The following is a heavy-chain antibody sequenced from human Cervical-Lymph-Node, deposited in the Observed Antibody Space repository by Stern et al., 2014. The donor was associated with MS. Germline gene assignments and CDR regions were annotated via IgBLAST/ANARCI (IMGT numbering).Heavy chain of an antibody. CDR2: IWYDGSNK. J-gene: IGHJ6*02. V-gene: IGHV3-33*01. CDR1: GFTFSSYG. CDR3: ARSSSPSPYYYYGMDV. D-gene: IGHD6-13*01. Sequence: VQLVESGGGVVQPGRSLRLSCAASGFTFSSYGMHWVRQAPGKVLEWVAVIWYDGSNKYYADSVKGRFTISRDNSKNTLYLQMNSLRAEDTAVYYCARSSSPSPYYYYGMDVWGQGTTVTVSS.